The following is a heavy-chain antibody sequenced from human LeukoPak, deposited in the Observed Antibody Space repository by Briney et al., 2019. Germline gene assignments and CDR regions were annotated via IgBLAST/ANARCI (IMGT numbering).Heavy chain of an antibody. Sequence: GGSLRLSCAASGFTFSSYAMNWVRQAPGKGLEWVSTISGSGGDTYYADSVKGRFTISRDNSKNTLYLQMNSLRAEDTAVYYCARDPADSSGYYGYYFDYWGQGTLVTVSS. CDR2: ISGSGGDT. J-gene: IGHJ4*02. V-gene: IGHV3-23*01. D-gene: IGHD3-22*01. CDR1: GFTFSSYA. CDR3: ARDPADSSGYYGYYFDY.